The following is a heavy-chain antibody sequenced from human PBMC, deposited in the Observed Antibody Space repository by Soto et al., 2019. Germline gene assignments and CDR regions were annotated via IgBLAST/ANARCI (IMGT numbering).Heavy chain of an antibody. V-gene: IGHV3-15*07. CDR3: ARAMGLNYYYYYGMDV. Sequence: GGSLRLSCAASGFTFSNAWINWFRQTPGRGLEWVGRVKSKNDGGTTDFAAPVKGRFAISRDDSKNMVYLEMNSLQTEDTAMYYCARAMGLNYYYYYGMDVWGQGTTVTVSS. CDR2: VKSKNDGGTT. D-gene: IGHD3-16*01. CDR1: GFTFSNAW. J-gene: IGHJ6*02.